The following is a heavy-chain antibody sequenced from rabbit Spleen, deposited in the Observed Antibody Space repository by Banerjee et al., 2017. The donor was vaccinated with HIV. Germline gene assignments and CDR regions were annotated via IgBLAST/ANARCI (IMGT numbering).Heavy chain of an antibody. CDR3: ARDTSSSFSSYGMDL. D-gene: IGHD1-1*01. CDR2: IDAVFGTT. J-gene: IGHJ6*01. CDR1: GFDSSNYG. V-gene: IGHV1S47*01. Sequence: QEQLVESGGGLVQPGGSLKLSCKASGFDSSNYGVSWVRQAPGKGPEWIGYIDAVFGTTYYATWVNGRFTISSHNAQNTLYLQLNSLTAADTATYFCARDTSSSFSSYGMDLWGPGTLVTVS.